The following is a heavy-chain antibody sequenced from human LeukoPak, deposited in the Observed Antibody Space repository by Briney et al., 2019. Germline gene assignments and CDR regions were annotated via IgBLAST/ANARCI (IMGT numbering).Heavy chain of an antibody. CDR1: GYTFTGYY. J-gene: IGHJ4*02. CDR3: ARDDYYGSGSSSDY. D-gene: IGHD3-10*01. CDR2: INPNSGGT. V-gene: IGHV1-2*02. Sequence: ASVKVSCKASGYTFTGYYMHWVRQAPGQGLEWMGWINPNSGGTNYAQKFQGRVTITTDESTSTAYMELSSLRSEDTAVYYCARDDYYGSGSSSDYWGQGTLVTVSS.